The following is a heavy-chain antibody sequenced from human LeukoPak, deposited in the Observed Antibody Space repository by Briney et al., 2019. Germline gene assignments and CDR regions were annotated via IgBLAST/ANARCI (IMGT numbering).Heavy chain of an antibody. CDR1: GYNFINYW. Sequence: GESLKISCKGSGYNFINYWIAWVRQMPGKGLEWMGIIYPTDSNTIYSPSFEGQVTFSADKSINTAYLQWTSLKASDTARYYCGRPGAAAIGTLDYWGQGTLVTVSS. V-gene: IGHV5-51*01. CDR3: GRPGAAAIGTLDY. D-gene: IGHD6-13*01. J-gene: IGHJ4*02. CDR2: IYPTDSNT.